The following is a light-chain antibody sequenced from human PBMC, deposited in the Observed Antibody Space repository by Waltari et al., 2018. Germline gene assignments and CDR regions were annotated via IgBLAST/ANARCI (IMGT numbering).Light chain of an antibody. Sequence: QSALTQPASVSGSPGQSVSISCTGTSSDFGAYKYVSWYQQHPGKAPKLILYDVSDRPAGVSDRFSGSESGNTASLIISGLQAEDEADYYCSSYSSSTTRVFGGGTKLTVL. V-gene: IGLV2-14*03. CDR2: DVS. CDR3: SSYSSSTTRV. CDR1: SSDFGAYKY. J-gene: IGLJ3*02.